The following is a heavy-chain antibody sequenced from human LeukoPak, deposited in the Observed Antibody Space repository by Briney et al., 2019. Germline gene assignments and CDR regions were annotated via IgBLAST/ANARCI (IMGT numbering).Heavy chain of an antibody. Sequence: SETLSLTCSVSGGSISSGGYYWSWIRQPPGKGLEWIGYINYSGTTYYNPSLESRATISGDRSNNQFSLKLNSVTAADTAVYYCARRYSTYGLFDYWGQGTLVTVSS. V-gene: IGHV4-30-2*01. J-gene: IGHJ4*02. D-gene: IGHD4-11*01. CDR3: ARRYSTYGLFDY. CDR2: INYSGTT. CDR1: GGSISSGGYY.